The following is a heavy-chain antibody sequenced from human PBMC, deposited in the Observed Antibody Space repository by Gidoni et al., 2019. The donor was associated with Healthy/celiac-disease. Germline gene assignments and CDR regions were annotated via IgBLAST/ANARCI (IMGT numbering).Heavy chain of an antibody. Sequence: QVQLQESGPGLVKPSETLSLTCAVSGYSISSGYYWGWIRQPPGKGLEWIGSIYHSGSTYYNPSLKSRVTISVDTSKNQFSLKLSSVTAADTAVYYCARDPDFWSGHGYFQHWGQGTLVTVSS. D-gene: IGHD3-3*01. CDR2: IYHSGST. CDR3: ARDPDFWSGHGYFQH. J-gene: IGHJ1*01. CDR1: GYSISSGYY. V-gene: IGHV4-38-2*02.